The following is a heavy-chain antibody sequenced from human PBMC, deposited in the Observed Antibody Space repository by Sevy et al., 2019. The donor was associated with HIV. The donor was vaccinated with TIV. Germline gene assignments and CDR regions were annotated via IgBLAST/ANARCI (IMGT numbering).Heavy chain of an antibody. CDR1: GFTFISYS. Sequence: GGSLRLSCAASGFTFISYSMNWVRQAPGKGLEWVSSISSSSSYIYYADSVKGRFTISRDNAKNSLYLQMNSLRAEDTAVYYCARDSPGYSRGWYYWGQGTLVTVSS. V-gene: IGHV3-21*01. CDR3: ARDSPGYSRGWYY. CDR2: ISSSSSYI. D-gene: IGHD6-19*01. J-gene: IGHJ4*02.